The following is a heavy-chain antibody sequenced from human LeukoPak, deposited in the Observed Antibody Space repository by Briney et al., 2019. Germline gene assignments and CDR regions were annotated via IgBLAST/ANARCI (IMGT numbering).Heavy chain of an antibody. V-gene: IGHV4-59*01. CDR2: MYDSGST. Sequence: SETLSLTCTASGGSISSDYWSWIRQPPGKGLELIGHMYDSGSTNYNPSLKSRVTISVDTSKNQFSLRLSSVPAADTAVYYCARHGGSYTFDIWGQGVLVTVSS. D-gene: IGHD1-26*01. J-gene: IGHJ4*02. CDR3: ARHGGSYTFDI. CDR1: GGSISSDY.